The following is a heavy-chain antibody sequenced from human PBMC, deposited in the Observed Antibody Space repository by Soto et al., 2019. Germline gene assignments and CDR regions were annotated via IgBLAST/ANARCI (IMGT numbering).Heavy chain of an antibody. CDR1: GFTFNIYA. D-gene: IGHD3-16*01. J-gene: IGHJ6*02. V-gene: IGHV3-30*04. CDR2: ISFDGRKI. Sequence: PGGSLRLSCTASGFTFNIYAMHWVRQAPGKGLEWVSIISFDGRKIDYAGSVKGRLTISRDNSMNTLYLQMNSLRSDVTGVWYCARMDLYCGRPNCTSGDYGLVVWGHGATVTVSS. CDR3: ARMDLYCGRPNCTSGDYGLVV.